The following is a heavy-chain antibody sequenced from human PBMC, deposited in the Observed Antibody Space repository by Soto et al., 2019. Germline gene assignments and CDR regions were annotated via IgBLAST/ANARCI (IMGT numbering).Heavy chain of an antibody. J-gene: IGHJ4*02. V-gene: IGHV3-23*01. CDR3: AKGAEMPTIPFDY. CDR2: INKSGGSR. D-gene: IGHD5-12*01. CDR1: GFTFNTFA. Sequence: EGLLLESGGGLVQPGGSLRLSCAASGFTFNTFAMTWVRQAPGRGLEWVSRINKSGGSRYYADSVKGRFTVSRDNSNNTLYLQMNSLRAEDTAIYFCAKGAEMPTIPFDYWGQGAQVTVSS.